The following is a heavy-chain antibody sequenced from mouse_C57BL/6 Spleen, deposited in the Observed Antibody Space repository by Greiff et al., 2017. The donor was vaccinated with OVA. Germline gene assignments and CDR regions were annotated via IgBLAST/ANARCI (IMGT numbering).Heavy chain of an antibody. V-gene: IGHV3-6*01. CDR2: ISYDGSN. CDR1: GYSITSGYY. CDR3: ARDGSSGYGDY. D-gene: IGHD3-2*02. Sequence: VQLKESGPGLVKPSQSLSLTCSVTGYSITSGYYWNWIRQFPGNKLEWMGYISYDGSNNYNPSLKNRISITRDTSKNQFFLKLNSVTTEDTATYYCARDGSSGYGDYWGQGTTLTVSS. J-gene: IGHJ2*01.